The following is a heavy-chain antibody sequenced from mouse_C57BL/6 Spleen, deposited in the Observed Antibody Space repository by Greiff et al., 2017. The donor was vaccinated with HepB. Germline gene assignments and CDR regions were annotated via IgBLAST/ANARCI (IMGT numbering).Heavy chain of an antibody. CDR2: IDPSDSYT. Sequence: QVQLQQPGAELVMPGASVKLSCKASGYTFTSYWMHWVKQRPGQGLEWIGEIDPSDSYTNYNQKFKGKSTLTVDKSSSTAYMQLSSLTSEDSAVYYCARGGYYGSSYGYYYAMDYWGQGTSVTVSS. D-gene: IGHD1-1*01. CDR1: GYTFTSYW. CDR3: ARGGYYGSSYGYYYAMDY. J-gene: IGHJ4*01. V-gene: IGHV1-69*01.